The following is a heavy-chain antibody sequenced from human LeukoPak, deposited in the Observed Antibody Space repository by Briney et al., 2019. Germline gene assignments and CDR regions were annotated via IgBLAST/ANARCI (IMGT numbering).Heavy chain of an antibody. CDR1: GFTFSSYA. J-gene: IGHJ4*02. Sequence: GGSLRLSCAASGFTFSSYAMHWVRQAPGKGLEWVAVISYDGSNKYYADSVKGRFTISRDNSKNTLYLQMNSLRAEDTAVYYCARDRNILTGTFDNWGQGTLVTVSS. D-gene: IGHD3-9*01. V-gene: IGHV3-30-3*01. CDR3: ARDRNILTGTFDN. CDR2: ISYDGSNK.